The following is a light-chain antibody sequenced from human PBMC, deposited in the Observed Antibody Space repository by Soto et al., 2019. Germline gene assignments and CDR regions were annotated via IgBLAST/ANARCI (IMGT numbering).Light chain of an antibody. J-gene: IGLJ3*02. Sequence: QSALTQPASVSGSPGQSITISCTGTSSDVGRYNYVAWYQQHPGVAPKLLIYEVNYRPSGVSNRFSGSKSGNTASLTISGLQTEDEADYYCSSYTGATTLVVFGGGTKLTVL. CDR2: EVN. CDR1: SSDVGRYNY. V-gene: IGLV2-14*01. CDR3: SSYTGATTLVV.